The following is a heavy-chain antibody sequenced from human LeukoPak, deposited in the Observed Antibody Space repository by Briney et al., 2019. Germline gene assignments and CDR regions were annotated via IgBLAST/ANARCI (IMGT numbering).Heavy chain of an antibody. CDR3: ARGYGVFYYYYYYMDV. CDR1: GYTFTGYY. J-gene: IGHJ6*03. V-gene: IGHV1-2*06. CDR2: INPNSGGT. D-gene: IGHD3-10*01. Sequence: ASVKVSCKASGYTFTGYYMHWVRQAPGQGLEWMGRINPNSGGTNYAQKFQGRVTMTRDTSISTAYMELSRLRSDDTAVYYRARGYGVFYYYYYYMDVWGKGTTVTVSS.